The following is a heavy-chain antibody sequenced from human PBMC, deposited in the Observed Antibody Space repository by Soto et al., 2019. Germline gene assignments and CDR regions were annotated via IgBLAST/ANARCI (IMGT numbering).Heavy chain of an antibody. D-gene: IGHD4-17*01. Sequence: SETLSLTCTVSGGSISSGGYYWSWIRQHPGKGLEWIGYIYYSGSTYYNPSLKSRVTISVDTSKNQFSLKLSSVTAADTAVYYCTVTSGSDAFYIWGQGTMVTVSS. CDR1: GGSISSGGYY. CDR3: TVTSGSDAFYI. CDR2: IYYSGST. V-gene: IGHV4-31*03. J-gene: IGHJ3*02.